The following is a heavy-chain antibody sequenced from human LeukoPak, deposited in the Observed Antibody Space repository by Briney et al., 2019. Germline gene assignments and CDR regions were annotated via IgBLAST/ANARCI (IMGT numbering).Heavy chain of an antibody. CDR2: ISYDDGSNK. CDR1: GFTFSSYA. V-gene: IGHV3-30-3*01. CDR3: ARVSATGTLDY. Sequence: GGSLRLSCAASGFTFSSYAMHWVRQAPGKGLEWVAVISYDDGSNKFYADSVKGRFTISRDNSKNTLYLQMSGLRAEDTAVYYCARVSATGTLDYWGQGTLVTVSS. J-gene: IGHJ4*02. D-gene: IGHD1-1*01.